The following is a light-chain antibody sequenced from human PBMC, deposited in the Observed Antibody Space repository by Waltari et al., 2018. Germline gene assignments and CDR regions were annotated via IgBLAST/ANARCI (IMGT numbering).Light chain of an antibody. Sequence: QSLLTQPPSISGAPGQRVTISCSGGSSNIGRNSVNWYEQVPGTAPKLLIFRADHGPSGVSDRFSGSKSGTAASLTITGLLSADEADYICAAWDDSLNAWIFGGGTRLTVL. CDR2: RAD. J-gene: IGLJ3*02. CDR3: AAWDDSLNAWI. V-gene: IGLV1-44*01. CDR1: SSNIGRNS.